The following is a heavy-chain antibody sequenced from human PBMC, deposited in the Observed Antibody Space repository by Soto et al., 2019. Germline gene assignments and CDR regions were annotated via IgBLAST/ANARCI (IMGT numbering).Heavy chain of an antibody. J-gene: IGHJ6*02. CDR1: GFTFSSYS. D-gene: IGHD5-12*01. CDR2: ISSSSSTI. CDR3: ARRSLSGYDYFLWYYYYGMDV. V-gene: IGHV3-48*02. Sequence: PGGSLRLSCAASGFTFSSYSMNWVRQAPGKGLGWVSYISSSSSTIYYADSVKGRFTISRDNAKNSLYLQMNSLRDEDTAVYYCARRSLSGYDYFLWYYYYGMDVWGQGTTVTVSS.